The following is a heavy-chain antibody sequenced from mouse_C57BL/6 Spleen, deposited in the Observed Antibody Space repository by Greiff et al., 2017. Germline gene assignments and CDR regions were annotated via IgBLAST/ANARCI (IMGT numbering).Heavy chain of an antibody. CDR2: IRNKANNHAT. Sequence: EVKLVESGGGLVQPGGSMKLSCAASGFTFSDAWMDWVRQSPEKGLEWVAGIRNKANNHATYYAESVKGRFTISRDDSKSSVYLDMNSLRAEDTGIYYCTRASYGYDGDYAMDYWGQGTSVTVSS. CDR3: TRASYGYDGDYAMDY. V-gene: IGHV6-6*01. D-gene: IGHD2-2*01. CDR1: GFTFSDAW. J-gene: IGHJ4*01.